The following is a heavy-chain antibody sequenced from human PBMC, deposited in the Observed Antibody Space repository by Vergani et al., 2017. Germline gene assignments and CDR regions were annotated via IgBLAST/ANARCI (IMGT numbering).Heavy chain of an antibody. D-gene: IGHD6-6*01. Sequence: EVQLVESGGGLVQPGGSLRLSCAASGFSLSRFWMSWVRQAPEKGLEWVAHISPDGSATSYVDSVKGRFTISRDNSKNTVYLQMNSLRAEDTAIYYCARDRISARRSLYGWFDPWGQGTLVIVSS. CDR1: GFSLSRFW. J-gene: IGHJ5*02. V-gene: IGHV3-7*01. CDR3: ARDRISARRSLYGWFDP. CDR2: ISPDGSAT.